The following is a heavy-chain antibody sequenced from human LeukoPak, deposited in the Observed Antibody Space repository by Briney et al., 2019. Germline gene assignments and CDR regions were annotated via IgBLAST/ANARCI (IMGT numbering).Heavy chain of an antibody. D-gene: IGHD5-24*01. V-gene: IGHV3-43*02. CDR3: AKDIWPGWWLQLDY. CDR2: ISGDGGST. J-gene: IGHJ4*02. Sequence: PGGSLRLSCAASGFTFDDYAMHWVRQAPGKGLEWVSLISGDGGSTYYADSVKGRFTISRDNSENSLYLQMNSLRTEDTALYYCAKDIWPGWWLQLDYWGQGTLVTVSS. CDR1: GFTFDDYA.